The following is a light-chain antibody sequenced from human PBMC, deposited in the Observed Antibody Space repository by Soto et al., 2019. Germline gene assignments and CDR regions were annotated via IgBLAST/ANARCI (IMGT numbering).Light chain of an antibody. V-gene: IGKV3-15*01. J-gene: IGKJ4*01. CDR1: ESVSNN. CDR3: QQYGSSPLT. Sequence: EIVMTQSPATLSVSPGERATLSCRASESVSNNLAWYQQKFGQAPRLLIYHASTRATGIPARFSGSGSGTELTLTISSLQSEDFAVYYCQQYGSSPLTFGGGTKVEIK. CDR2: HAS.